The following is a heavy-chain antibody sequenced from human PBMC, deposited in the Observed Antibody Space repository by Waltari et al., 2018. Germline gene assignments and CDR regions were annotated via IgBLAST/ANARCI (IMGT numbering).Heavy chain of an antibody. V-gene: IGHV4-59*01. CDR3: ARDGWGYSSGWASFDY. D-gene: IGHD6-19*01. Sequence: QVQLQESGPGLVKPSETLSLTCTVSGCSISSYYWSWIRQPPGKGLEWIGYIYYSGSTNYNPSLKSRVTISVDTSKNQFSLKLSSVTAADTAVYYCARDGWGYSSGWASFDYWGQGTLVTVSS. CDR2: IYYSGST. CDR1: GCSISSYY. J-gene: IGHJ4*02.